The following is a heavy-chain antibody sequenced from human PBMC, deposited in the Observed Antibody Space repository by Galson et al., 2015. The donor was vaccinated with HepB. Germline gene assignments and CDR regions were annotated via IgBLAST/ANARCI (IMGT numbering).Heavy chain of an antibody. CDR3: AREGPYASSCIDH. V-gene: IGHV3-33*01. J-gene: IGHJ4*02. Sequence: SLRLSCAASGFMFSRYGMHWVRQAPGKGLEWVAVIWYDGSNKYYADSVKGRFTISRDNSKNTLYLQMNSLRVEDTAVYDWAREGPYASSCIDHWGQGTLVTVSS. D-gene: IGHD6-13*01. CDR1: GFMFSRYG. CDR2: IWYDGSNK.